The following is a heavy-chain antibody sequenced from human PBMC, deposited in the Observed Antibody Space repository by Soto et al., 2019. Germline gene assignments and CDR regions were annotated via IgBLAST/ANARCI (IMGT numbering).Heavy chain of an antibody. J-gene: IGHJ6*03. CDR1: GFTFSSYA. Sequence: EVQLLESGGGLVQPGGSLRLSCAASGFTFSSYAMSWVRQAPGKGLEWVSAISGSGGSTYYADSVKGRFTISRDNSKNTLYLQMNSLRAEDTAVYYCAKDPTIFGVVTGYYMDVWGKGTTVTVSS. V-gene: IGHV3-23*01. D-gene: IGHD3-3*01. CDR3: AKDPTIFGVVTGYYMDV. CDR2: ISGSGGST.